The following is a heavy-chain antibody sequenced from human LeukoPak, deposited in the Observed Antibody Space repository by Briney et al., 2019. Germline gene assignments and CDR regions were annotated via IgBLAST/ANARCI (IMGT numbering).Heavy chain of an antibody. J-gene: IGHJ3*02. CDR2: IYHSGST. CDR3: ARARAYYYGSGSRAFDI. D-gene: IGHD3-10*01. Sequence: PSETLSLTCTVSGYSISSGYYWGWIRQPPGKGLEWIGSIYHSGSTYYNPSLKSRVTISVDTSKNQFSLKLSSVTAADTSVYYCARARAYYYGSGSRAFDIWGQGTMVTVSS. CDR1: GYSISSGYY. V-gene: IGHV4-38-2*02.